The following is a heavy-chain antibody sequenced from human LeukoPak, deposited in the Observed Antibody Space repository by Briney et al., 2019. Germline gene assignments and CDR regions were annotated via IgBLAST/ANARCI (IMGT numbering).Heavy chain of an antibody. J-gene: IGHJ3*02. CDR2: ISAYNGHT. V-gene: IGHV1-18*01. Sequence: GASVKVSCKASGYSFTSYGINWGRQAPGQGLEWVGWISAYNGHTNYAQKFHDRGTMTTDTSTSTAYMELRSMRADDTAVYYCARHRLHRLYYDSSGYYHDAFDIWGQGTMVTVSS. D-gene: IGHD3-22*01. CDR1: GYSFTSYG. CDR3: ARHRLHRLYYDSSGYYHDAFDI.